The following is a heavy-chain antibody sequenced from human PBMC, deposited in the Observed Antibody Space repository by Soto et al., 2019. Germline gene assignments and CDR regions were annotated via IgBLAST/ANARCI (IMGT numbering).Heavy chain of an antibody. CDR2: IYWDDDK. V-gene: IGHV2-5*02. D-gene: IGHD6-13*01. J-gene: IGHJ3*02. CDR3: EHRRIAAAINAFDI. Sequence: QITLKESGPTLVKPTQTLTLTCTFSGFSLSTSGVGVGWIRQPPGKALEWLALIYWDDDKRYSPSLKSRLTITKDTSKNQVVLTMTNMDTVDTATYYCEHRRIAAAINAFDIWGQGTMVTVSS. CDR1: GFSLSTSGVG.